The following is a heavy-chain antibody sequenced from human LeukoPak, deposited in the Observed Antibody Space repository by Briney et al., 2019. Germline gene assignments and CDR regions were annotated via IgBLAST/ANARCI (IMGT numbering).Heavy chain of an antibody. D-gene: IGHD6-13*01. Sequence: PSETLSLTCTVSGGSISSSSYYWGWIRQPPGKGLEWIGSIYYSGSTYYNPSLKSRVTISVDTSKNQFSLKLSSVTAADTAVYYCARGSGIAAAGLPFDPWGQGTLVTVSS. J-gene: IGHJ5*02. CDR3: ARGSGIAAAGLPFDP. CDR1: GGSISSSSYY. CDR2: IYYSGST. V-gene: IGHV4-39*07.